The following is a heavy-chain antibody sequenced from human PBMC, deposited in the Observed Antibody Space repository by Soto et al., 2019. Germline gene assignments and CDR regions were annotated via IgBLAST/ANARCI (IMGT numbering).Heavy chain of an antibody. CDR3: ARLRTAAPSLYSSTPNRLDP. Sequence: SETLSLTCAVYGGSFSGYYWSWIRQPPGKGLEWIGEINHSGSTNYNPSLKSRVTISVDTSKNQFSLKLSSVTAADTALYYCARLRTAAPSLYSSTPNRLDPWGQGTLVTVSS. CDR1: GGSFSGYY. V-gene: IGHV4-34*01. J-gene: IGHJ5*02. CDR2: INHSGST. D-gene: IGHD6-13*01.